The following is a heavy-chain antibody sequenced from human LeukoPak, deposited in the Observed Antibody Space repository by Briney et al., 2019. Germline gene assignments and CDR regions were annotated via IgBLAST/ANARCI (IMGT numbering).Heavy chain of an antibody. V-gene: IGHV3-66*01. CDR1: GFTVSTNY. CDR3: ARGSIGPRSWFDP. Sequence: GGSLRLSCAASGFTVSTNYMSWVRQAPGKGLEWVPVIFSNGNTYYADSVKGRFSISRDNSKNTLFLQMNSLRDEDTAVYYCARGSIGPRSWFDPWGQGTLVTVSS. D-gene: IGHD2-2*01. J-gene: IGHJ5*02. CDR2: IFSNGNT.